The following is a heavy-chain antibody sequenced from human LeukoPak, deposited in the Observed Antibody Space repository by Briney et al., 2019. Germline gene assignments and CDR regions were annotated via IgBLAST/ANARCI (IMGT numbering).Heavy chain of an antibody. Sequence: GGSLRLSCAASGFTVRSYYIAWVRQAPGKGLEWVSVIYSGGDTYYADSVKGRFTISRDNSKNMIYLEMSSLKAEDTAVYYCAKERNLEIAVAGTIFDYWGQGTLVTVSS. CDR2: IYSGGDT. CDR3: AKERNLEIAVAGTIFDY. CDR1: GFTVRSYY. J-gene: IGHJ4*02. V-gene: IGHV3-66*01. D-gene: IGHD6-19*01.